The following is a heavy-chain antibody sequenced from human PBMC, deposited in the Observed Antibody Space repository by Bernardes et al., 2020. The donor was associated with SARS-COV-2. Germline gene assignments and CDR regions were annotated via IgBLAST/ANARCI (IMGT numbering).Heavy chain of an antibody. J-gene: IGHJ5*02. CDR2: INDSGSA. D-gene: IGHD6-19*01. CDR3: APLYGSDGALA. V-gene: IGHV4-34*01. Sequence: SEPLSLTCAVSGGPFSSAYWSWVRQSPGKRLEWIGEINDSGSANYNPSLEGRVTISIDTSKRQFSLKLRSVTAADSAVYYCAPLYGSDGALAWGQGTQVTVSS. CDR1: GGPFSSAY.